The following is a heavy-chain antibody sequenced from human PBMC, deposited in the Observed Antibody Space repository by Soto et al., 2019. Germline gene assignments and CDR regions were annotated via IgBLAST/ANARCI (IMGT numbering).Heavy chain of an antibody. J-gene: IGHJ4*02. CDR3: AREKNDYYYDSSGHYTDY. V-gene: IGHV3-11*01. CDR1: GFTFSDYY. CDR2: ISSSGSST. D-gene: IGHD3-22*01. Sequence: QVQLVESGGGLVKPGGSLRLSCAASGFTFSDYYMTWIRQAPGKGLEWVSYISSSGSSTYYADSVKGRFTISRDNAKKSLYLQMNSLRAEDTAVYYCAREKNDYYYDSSGHYTDYWGQGTLVTVSS.